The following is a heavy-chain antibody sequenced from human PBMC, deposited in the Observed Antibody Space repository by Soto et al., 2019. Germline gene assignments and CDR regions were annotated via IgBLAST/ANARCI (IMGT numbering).Heavy chain of an antibody. V-gene: IGHV3-48*03. CDR2: ISGSGSTI. J-gene: IGHJ1*01. D-gene: IGHD2-8*01. CDR1: GFTFSSHE. CDR3: ARGGVY. Sequence: PGGSLRLSCEATGFTFSSHEMNWIRQTPGKRLEWIAKISGSGSTINYADSVKGRFTISRDNVQRTLHLQMDSLRVEDTGVYYRARGGVYWGWGTLVTVSS.